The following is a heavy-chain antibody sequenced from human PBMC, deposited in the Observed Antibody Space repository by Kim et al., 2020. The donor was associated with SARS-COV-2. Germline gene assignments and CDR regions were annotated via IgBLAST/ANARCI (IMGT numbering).Heavy chain of an antibody. Sequence: LKSRVTISVDTSKNQFSLKLSSVTAADTAVYHCARDNARSGSYGWYAFDVWGQGTMVTVSS. CDR3: ARDNARSGSYGWYAFDV. J-gene: IGHJ3*01. D-gene: IGHD3-3*01. V-gene: IGHV4-39*07.